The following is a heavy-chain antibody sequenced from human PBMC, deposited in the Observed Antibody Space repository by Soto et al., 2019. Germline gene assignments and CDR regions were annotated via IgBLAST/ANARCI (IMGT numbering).Heavy chain of an antibody. Sequence: PSETLSLTCGVSGDSISSSKWWTWVRQTPGNGLEWIGKIDHNGVANYNPSLEGRVTISKDISKNQISLKVTSVTAADSAVYYCARMNRDYDYYGMDVWGQGATVTVSS. V-gene: IGHV4-4*02. CDR3: ARMNRDYDYYGMDV. J-gene: IGHJ6*02. CDR1: GDSISSSKW. CDR2: IDHNGVA. D-gene: IGHD3-10*01.